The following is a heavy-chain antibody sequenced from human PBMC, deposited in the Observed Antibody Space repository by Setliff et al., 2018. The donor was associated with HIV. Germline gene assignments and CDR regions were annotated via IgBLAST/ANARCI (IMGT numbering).Heavy chain of an antibody. V-gene: IGHV4-59*11. D-gene: IGHD6-13*01. CDR2: IYYSGST. Sequence: PSETLSLTCTVSGGSISGRYWSWIRQPPGKGLEWIGYIYYSGSTNYNPSLKSRVTISVDTSKNQFSLKLSSVTAADTAVYYCARGFGSSWGGNYYYYYMDVWGKGTTVTVSS. J-gene: IGHJ6*03. CDR3: ARGFGSSWGGNYYYYYMDV. CDR1: GGSISGRY.